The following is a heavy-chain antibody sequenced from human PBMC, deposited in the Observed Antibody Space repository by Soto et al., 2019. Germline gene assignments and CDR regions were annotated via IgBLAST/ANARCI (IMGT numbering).Heavy chain of an antibody. D-gene: IGHD1-20*01. CDR2: VFYTGFT. V-gene: IGHV4-39*01. J-gene: IGHJ4*02. CDR1: GASISGSYYY. CDR3: ATSQKGYNWNYFDR. Sequence: SETLSLTCAVSGASISGSYYYWAWLRQSPGKGPEWIGSVFYTGFTSYNPSLESRVSVSVDTSKSQFSLKLSAVTAADTAVYYCATSQKGYNWNYFDRWGQGALVTVSS.